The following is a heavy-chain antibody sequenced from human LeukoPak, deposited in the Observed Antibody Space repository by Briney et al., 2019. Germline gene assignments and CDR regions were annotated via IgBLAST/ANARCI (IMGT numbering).Heavy chain of an antibody. CDR3: ASVGLTATTSYFDD. CDR2: IYYSGST. J-gene: IGHJ4*02. D-gene: IGHD1/OR15-1a*01. V-gene: IGHV4-31*03. CDR1: GGSISSGGYY. Sequence: SETLSLTCTVSGGSISSGGYYWSWIRQHPGKGLEWIGYIYYSGSTYYNPSLKSRVTMSIDRSKNQFSLRLSSVTAADTAMYYCASVGLTATTSYFDDWGQGFQVTVSS.